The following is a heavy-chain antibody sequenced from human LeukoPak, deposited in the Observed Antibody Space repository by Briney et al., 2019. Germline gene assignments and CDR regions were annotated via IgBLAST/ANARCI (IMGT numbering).Heavy chain of an antibody. CDR2: IAYDGSRA. CDR1: GFTFGGYG. CDR3: TRYNNDHFDY. D-gene: IGHD1-14*01. J-gene: IGHJ4*02. Sequence: GRSLRLSCAGSGFTFGGYGMHWFRQTPGKGLEWVAVIAYDGSRAFYADSVKGRFTISRDNSKSTMSVQMDDLRAEDTAVYYCTRYNNDHFDYWGQETLVTVSS. V-gene: IGHV3-33*01.